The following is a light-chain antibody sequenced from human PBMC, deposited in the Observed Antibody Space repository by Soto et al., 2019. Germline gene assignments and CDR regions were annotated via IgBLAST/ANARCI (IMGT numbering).Light chain of an antibody. Sequence: QPVLTQSPSASASLGASVKLTCTLTSGPTNYAIAWHQQLPGKGPRFLMKVNSDGSHIKGVGIPDRFSGSSSGAERYLTISSLHSEDEADYYCQTWATGIRVFGGGTKVTV. CDR3: QTWATGIRV. CDR2: VNSDGSH. J-gene: IGLJ2*01. CDR1: SGPTNYA. V-gene: IGLV4-69*01.